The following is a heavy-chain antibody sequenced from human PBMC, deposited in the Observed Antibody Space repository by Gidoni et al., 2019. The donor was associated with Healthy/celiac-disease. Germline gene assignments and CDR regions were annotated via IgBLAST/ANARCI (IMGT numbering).Heavy chain of an antibody. D-gene: IGHD3-16*01. V-gene: IGHV3-23*01. CDR1: GFTCSSYA. J-gene: IGHJ4*02. CDR3: AKDKRDVDYVFGY. CDR2: IRGRGGST. Sequence: EVQLLEPGGGLVQPGGSRRLPCAASGFTCSSYAMSWARQAPGKGLEWISAIRGRGGSTYYADAVKGRFTISRDNSKNTLYLQMNRLRAEDTAVYYCAKDKRDVDYVFGYWGQGTLVTVSS.